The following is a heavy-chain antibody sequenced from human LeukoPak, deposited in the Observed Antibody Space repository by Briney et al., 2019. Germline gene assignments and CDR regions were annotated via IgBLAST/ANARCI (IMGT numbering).Heavy chain of an antibody. CDR3: ARSATVTAHDPYYYYGMDV. D-gene: IGHD4-11*01. Sequence: SETLSLTCTVSGGSISSYYWSWIRQPPGKGLEWIGYIYYSGSTNYNPSLKSRVTISVDTSKNQFSLKLSSVTAADTAVYYCARSATVTAHDPYYYYGMDVWGQGTTVTVSS. CDR2: IYYSGST. J-gene: IGHJ6*02. CDR1: GGSISSYY. V-gene: IGHV4-59*01.